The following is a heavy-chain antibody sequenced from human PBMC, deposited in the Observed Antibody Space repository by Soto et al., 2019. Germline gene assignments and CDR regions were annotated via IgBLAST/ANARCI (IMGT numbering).Heavy chain of an antibody. J-gene: IGHJ6*02. CDR2: IPQDGVDG. CDR3: ARDHLILPAHDFFYGSDV. D-gene: IGHD2-21*02. CDR1: GFTFSLYS. Sequence: PWGSLILSCEISGFTFSLYSMSWVRQSPGKGLEWVAKIPQDGVDGHYADSVKGRFIISRDNGKNSLHLQLNNLRAEDTAVYYCARDHLILPAHDFFYGSDVWGRGATVTVSS. V-gene: IGHV3-7*03.